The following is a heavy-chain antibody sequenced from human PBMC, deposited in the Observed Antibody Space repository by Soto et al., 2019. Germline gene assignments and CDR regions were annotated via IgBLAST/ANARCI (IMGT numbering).Heavy chain of an antibody. CDR1: GDSVSSSSC. D-gene: IGHD6-25*01. V-gene: IGHV4-4*02. CDR2: IYHSGTF. Sequence: QVRLQESGPGLVEPSGTLSLTCAVSGDSVSSSSCWSWVRQAPGKGLEWIGEIYHSGTFTYNPSLASRVSVSVEKCRNQLSLNLKSVTAADTAVYYCVRSGPAASWKYSGMDVWGQGITVTVSS. CDR3: VRSGPAASWKYSGMDV. J-gene: IGHJ6*02.